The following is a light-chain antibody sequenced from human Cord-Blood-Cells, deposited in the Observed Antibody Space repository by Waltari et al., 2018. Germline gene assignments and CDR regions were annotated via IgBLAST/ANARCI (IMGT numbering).Light chain of an antibody. CDR1: QSISSY. CDR2: AAS. J-gene: IGKJ2*01. CDR3: QQSYSTPYT. Sequence: DIQMTQSPSSLSASVGDRVTITCRASQSISSYLNWYQQKPGKAPKLLIYAASSLQSGFPSSFIGSGSETDFTLTISSLQPEDFATYYCQQSYSTPYTFVQGTKLEIK. V-gene: IGKV1-39*01.